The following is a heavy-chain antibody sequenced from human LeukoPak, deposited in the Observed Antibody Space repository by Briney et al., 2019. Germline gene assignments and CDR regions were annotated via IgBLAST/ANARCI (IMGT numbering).Heavy chain of an antibody. CDR2: IYYSGST. J-gene: IGHJ4*02. CDR3: ARHVEDIVVVPAAYVGSTGVLKGFDY. V-gene: IGHV4-39*01. Sequence: SETLSLTCTVSGGSISNSSYYWGWIRQPPGKGLEWIGSIYYSGSTYYDPSLKSRVTISVDTSKNQFSLKLSSVTAADTAVYYCARHVEDIVVVPAAYVGSTGVLKGFDYWGQGTLVTVSS. D-gene: IGHD2-2*01. CDR1: GGSISNSSYY.